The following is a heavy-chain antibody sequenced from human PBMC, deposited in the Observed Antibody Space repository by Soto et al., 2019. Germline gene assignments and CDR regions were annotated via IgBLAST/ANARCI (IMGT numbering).Heavy chain of an antibody. CDR2: IIPILGIA. D-gene: IGHD3-10*01. CDR1: GGTFSSYT. V-gene: IGHV1-69*08. CDR3: ARDPPGMRIQYFQH. Sequence: QVQLVQSGAEVKKPGSSVKVSCKASGGTFSSYTISWVRQAPGQGLEWMGRIIPILGIANYAQKFQGRVTSTADKSTSTADMELSSLRSEDTAVYYCARDPPGMRIQYFQHWGQGTLVTVSS. J-gene: IGHJ1*01.